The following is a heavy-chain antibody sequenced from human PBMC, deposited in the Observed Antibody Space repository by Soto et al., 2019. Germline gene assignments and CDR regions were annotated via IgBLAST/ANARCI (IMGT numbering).Heavy chain of an antibody. Sequence: SETLSLTCTVSGGSISSSSYYWGWIRQPPGKGLEWIGSIYYSGSTYYNPSLKSRVTISVDTSKNQFSLKLSSVTAADTAVYYCARHGGYCSGGSCPGWFDPWGQGTLVTVSS. CDR2: IYYSGST. V-gene: IGHV4-39*01. CDR1: GGSISSSSYY. J-gene: IGHJ5*02. D-gene: IGHD2-15*01. CDR3: ARHGGYCSGGSCPGWFDP.